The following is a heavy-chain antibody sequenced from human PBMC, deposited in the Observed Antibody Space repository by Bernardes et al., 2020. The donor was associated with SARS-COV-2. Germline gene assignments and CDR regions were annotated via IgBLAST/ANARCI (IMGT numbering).Heavy chain of an antibody. CDR1: GFIFSNSY. CDR2: ISNSGNYM. V-gene: IGHV3-21*01. Sequence: GGSLRLSCAASGFIFSNSYMNWVRQAPGKGLEWVASISNSGNYMFYADSLKGRFTISRDNAKNSLYLQMHSLRAEDTATYYCARRDYRLYYWGQGTPVTVSS. D-gene: IGHD2-21*01. J-gene: IGHJ4*02. CDR3: ARRDYRLYY.